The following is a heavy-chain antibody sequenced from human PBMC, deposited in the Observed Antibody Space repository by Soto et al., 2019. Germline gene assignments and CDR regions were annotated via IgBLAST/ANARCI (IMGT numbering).Heavy chain of an antibody. CDR3: ARGYSSSWLGYDAFDI. Sequence: GGSLRLSCAASGFTFSSYGMHWVRQAPGNGLEWVAVIWYDGSNKYYADSVKGRFTISRDNSKNTLYLQMNSLRAEDTAVYYCARGYSSSWLGYDAFDIWGQGTMVTVSS. D-gene: IGHD6-13*01. CDR2: IWYDGSNK. J-gene: IGHJ3*02. V-gene: IGHV3-33*08. CDR1: GFTFSSYG.